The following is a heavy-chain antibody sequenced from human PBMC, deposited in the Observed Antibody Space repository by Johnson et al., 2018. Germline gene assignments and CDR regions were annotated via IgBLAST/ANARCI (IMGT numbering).Heavy chain of an antibody. CDR1: GFSFGDYK. J-gene: IGHJ3*02. CDR3: TTNLGMLGGDI. V-gene: IGHV3-49*03. Sequence: VQLVETGGGLVQPGRSLRLSCSGSGFSFGDYKMTWFRQAPGKGLEWVGFIRRKLYGGTAEYGASVRGRFTISRDDSKSVAYLQMNSLKSEDTAVYYCTTNLGMLGGDIWGQGTVVTVSS. D-gene: IGHD3-10*02. CDR2: IRRKLYGGTA.